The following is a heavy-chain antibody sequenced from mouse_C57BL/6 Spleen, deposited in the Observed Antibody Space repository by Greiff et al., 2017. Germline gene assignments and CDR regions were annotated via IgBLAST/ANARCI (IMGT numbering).Heavy chain of an antibody. D-gene: IGHD2-3*01. Sequence: VQLQQSGPVLVKPGASVKMSCKASGYTFTDYYMNWVKQSHGKSLEWIGVINPYNGGTSYNQKFKGKATLTVDKSSSTAYMELNSLTSEDSAVYYCAREARWLPSYYFDYWGQGTTLTVSS. CDR1: GYTFTDYY. CDR2: INPYNGGT. J-gene: IGHJ2*01. CDR3: AREARWLPSYYFDY. V-gene: IGHV1-19*01.